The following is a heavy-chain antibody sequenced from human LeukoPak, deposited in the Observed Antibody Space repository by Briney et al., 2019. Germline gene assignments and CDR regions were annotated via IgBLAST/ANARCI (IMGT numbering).Heavy chain of an antibody. CDR1: GGSISSGGYY. V-gene: IGHV4-31*03. CDR2: IYYSGST. CDR3: ARDHADIVVVPASSATIRYYYYYYGMDV. J-gene: IGHJ6*02. D-gene: IGHD2-2*01. Sequence: SETLSLTCTVSGGSISSGGYYWSWIRQHPGKGLEWIGYIYYSGSTYYNPSLKSRVTISVDTSKNQFSLKLSSVTAADTAVYYCARDHADIVVVPASSATIRYYYYYYGMDVWGQGTTVTVSS.